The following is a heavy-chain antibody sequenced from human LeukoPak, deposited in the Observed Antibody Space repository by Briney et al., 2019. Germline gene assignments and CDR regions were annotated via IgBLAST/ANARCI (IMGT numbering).Heavy chain of an antibody. CDR2: ISSNPNYM. CDR3: ARVGVGSSIREDLFDY. Sequence: GGSLRLSCAASGFSFSNYNMNWVRQAPGKGLEWVSSISSNPNYMYYADSVKGRFTISRDNAKSSLFLQMNSLRPEDTAVYYCARVGVGSSIREDLFDYWGQGTLVTVSS. CDR1: GFSFSNYN. J-gene: IGHJ4*02. D-gene: IGHD6-13*01. V-gene: IGHV3-21*01.